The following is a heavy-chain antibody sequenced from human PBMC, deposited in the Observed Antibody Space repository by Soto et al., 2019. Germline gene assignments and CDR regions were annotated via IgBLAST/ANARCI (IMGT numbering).Heavy chain of an antibody. CDR1: GFTFSSYG. Sequence: QVQLVESGGGVVQPGRSLRLSCAASGFTFSSYGMHWVRQAPGKGLEWVAVISYDGSNKYYADSVKGRFTISRDNSKNTLYLQMNSLRAEDTAVYYCAKDPLEMATMWGGYYFDYWGQGTLVTVSS. J-gene: IGHJ4*02. CDR3: AKDPLEMATMWGGYYFDY. V-gene: IGHV3-30*18. D-gene: IGHD5-12*01. CDR2: ISYDGSNK.